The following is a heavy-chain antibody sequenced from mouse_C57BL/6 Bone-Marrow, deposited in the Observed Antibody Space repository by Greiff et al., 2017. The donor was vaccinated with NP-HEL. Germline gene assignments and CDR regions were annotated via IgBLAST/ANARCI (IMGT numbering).Heavy chain of an antibody. CDR1: GFTFSSYA. CDR3: ARMDTRAFDV. V-gene: IGHV5-4*03. Sequence: EVKLMESGGGLVKPGGSLKLSCAASGFTFSSYAMSWVRQTPEKRLEWVATISDGGSYTYYPDNVKGRFSISRDNAKNNLYLQMRHLKSEDTAMYYCARMDTRAFDVWGTGTTVTVSA. J-gene: IGHJ1*03. D-gene: IGHD3-1*01. CDR2: ISDGGSYT.